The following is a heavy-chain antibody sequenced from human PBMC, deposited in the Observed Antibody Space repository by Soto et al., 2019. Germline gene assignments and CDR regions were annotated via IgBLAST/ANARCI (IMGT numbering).Heavy chain of an antibody. CDR2: ISYDGSNK. CDR3: AKDLPDTVMMGVGMDV. D-gene: IGHD5-18*01. Sequence: PGGSLRLSCAASGFTVSSNYMSWVRQAPGKGLEWVSVISYDGSNKYYADSVKGRFTISRDNSKNTLYLQMNSLRAEDTAVYYCAKDLPDTVMMGVGMDVWGQGTTVTVSS. J-gene: IGHJ6*02. CDR1: GFTVSSNY. V-gene: IGHV3-30*18.